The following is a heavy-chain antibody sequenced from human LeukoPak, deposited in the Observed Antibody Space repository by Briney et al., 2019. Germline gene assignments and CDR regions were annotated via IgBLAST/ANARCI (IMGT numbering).Heavy chain of an antibody. J-gene: IGHJ4*02. D-gene: IGHD3-22*01. V-gene: IGHV1-2*04. CDR2: INPFSGGT. Sequence: ASVKVSCKASGGTFGSYAISWVRQAPGQGLEWMGWINPFSGGTKYAQKFQGWVTMTRDTSISTAYMELSRLTSDDTAVYYCARGGYDLDYWGQGTLVTVSS. CDR3: ARGGYDLDY. CDR1: GGTFGSYA.